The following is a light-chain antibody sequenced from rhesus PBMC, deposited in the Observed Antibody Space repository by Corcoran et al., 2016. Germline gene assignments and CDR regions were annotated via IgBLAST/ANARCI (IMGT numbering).Light chain of an antibody. CDR3: QHNYGTPLT. CDR1: ENVKNY. Sequence: DIQMTQSPSSLSASVGDRVTITCRARENVKNYLNWDQQKPGKALKLLSYKASPLKSGVPSRFSGSGAGTDYTFTISSLQSEDVATYYCQHNYGTPLTFGGGTKVEIK. V-gene: IGKV1-74*01. CDR2: KAS. J-gene: IGKJ4*01.